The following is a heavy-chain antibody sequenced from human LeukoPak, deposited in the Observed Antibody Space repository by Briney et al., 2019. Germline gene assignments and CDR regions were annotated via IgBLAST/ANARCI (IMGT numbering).Heavy chain of an antibody. CDR3: ARGYGSGSHA. CDR1: GGSISSSSYY. J-gene: IGHJ5*02. Sequence: SETLPLTCTVSGGSISSSSYYWGWIRQPPGKGLEWIGSIYYSGSTYYNPSLKSRVTISVDTSKNQFSLKLSSVTAADTAVYYCARGYGSGSHAWGQGTLVTVSS. D-gene: IGHD3-10*01. V-gene: IGHV4-39*01. CDR2: IYYSGST.